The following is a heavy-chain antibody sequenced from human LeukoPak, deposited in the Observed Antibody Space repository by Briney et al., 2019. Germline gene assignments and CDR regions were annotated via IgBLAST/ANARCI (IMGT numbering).Heavy chain of an antibody. CDR2: IYSGGNT. J-gene: IGHJ4*02. CDR3: ARDRPGDGYFDY. Sequence: GGSLRLSCAASGFTVSSNDMTWVRQTPGKGLEWVSIIYSGGNTYYADSVKGGFTISRDNSKNTLYLQMNSLRAKDTAVFYCARDRPGDGYFDYWGQGTLVTVSS. V-gene: IGHV3-66*01. D-gene: IGHD3-10*01. CDR1: GFTVSSND.